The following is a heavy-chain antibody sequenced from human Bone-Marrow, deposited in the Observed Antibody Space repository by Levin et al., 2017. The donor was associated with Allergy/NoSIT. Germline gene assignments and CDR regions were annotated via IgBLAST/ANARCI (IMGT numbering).Heavy chain of an antibody. J-gene: IGHJ6*02. CDR1: EFTFSNYS. Sequence: PGGSLRLSCAASEFTFSNYSMHWVRQTPGKGLVWVALISSDGSNKFYADSVKGRFTISRDNSKNRLFLQMNNVRAEDTAVYYCVRTYYHILAGYQYYYGMDVWGQGTTVTVSS. V-gene: IGHV3-30-3*01. CDR2: ISSDGSNK. D-gene: IGHD3-9*01. CDR3: VRTYYHILAGYQYYYGMDV.